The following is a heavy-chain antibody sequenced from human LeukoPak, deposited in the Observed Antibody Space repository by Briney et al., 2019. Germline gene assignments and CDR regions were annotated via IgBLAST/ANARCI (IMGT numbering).Heavy chain of an antibody. Sequence: ASVKVSCKASGGTFSSYAISWVRQAPGQGLEWMGGIIPIFGTANYAQKFQGRVTITADESTSTAYMELSSLRSEDTAVYYCARAGYSSSRLAYWGQGTLVTVSS. CDR1: GGTFSSYA. V-gene: IGHV1-69*13. CDR3: ARAGYSSSRLAY. J-gene: IGHJ4*02. D-gene: IGHD6-13*01. CDR2: IIPIFGTA.